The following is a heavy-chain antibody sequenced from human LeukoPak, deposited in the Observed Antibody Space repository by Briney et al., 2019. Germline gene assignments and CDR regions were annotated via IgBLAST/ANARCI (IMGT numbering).Heavy chain of an antibody. CDR2: INPNSGGT. Sequence: ASVKVSCKASGYTFTGYYMHWVRQAPGQGLEWMGWINPNSGGTNYAQKFQGRVTMTRDTSISTAYMELSRLRSDDTAVYYCARSWMQVVPAANTPFDPWGQGTLVTVSS. D-gene: IGHD2-2*01. CDR3: ARSWMQVVPAANTPFDP. V-gene: IGHV1-2*02. J-gene: IGHJ5*02. CDR1: GYTFTGYY.